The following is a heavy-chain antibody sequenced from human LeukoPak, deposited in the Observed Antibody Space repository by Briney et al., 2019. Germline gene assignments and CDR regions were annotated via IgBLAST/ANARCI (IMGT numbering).Heavy chain of an antibody. CDR3: ARGHLWVRGVNVAD. Sequence: SVKVSCKASGGTFSSYAIRWMRQAPGQGLEWMGGIIPIFGTANYAQKFQGRVTITADESTSTAYMELSSLRSEDTAVYYCARGHLWVRGVNVADWGQGTLVTVSS. D-gene: IGHD3-10*01. J-gene: IGHJ4*02. CDR2: IIPIFGTA. CDR1: GGTFSSYA. V-gene: IGHV1-69*13.